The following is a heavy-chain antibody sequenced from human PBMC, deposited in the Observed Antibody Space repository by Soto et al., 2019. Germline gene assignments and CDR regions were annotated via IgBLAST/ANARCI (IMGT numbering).Heavy chain of an antibody. CDR2: ISGSGDST. CDR1: GFTFNNYV. J-gene: IGHJ5*01. V-gene: IGHV3-23*01. Sequence: GSLRLSCAASGFTFNNYVMSWVRQAPGKGLEWVTSISGSGDSTYYADSVKGRFTISRDNSKNTLYLQMSSPSAEDRAVYYCVEGRKYCSSSSCYNWLDSWGQGTPVTVSS. CDR3: VEGRKYCSSSSCYNWLDS. D-gene: IGHD2-2*01.